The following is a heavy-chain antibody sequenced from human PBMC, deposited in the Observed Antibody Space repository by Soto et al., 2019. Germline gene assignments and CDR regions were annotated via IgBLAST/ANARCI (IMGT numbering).Heavy chain of an antibody. CDR3: ARVNRGDYYFAY. J-gene: IGHJ4*02. V-gene: IGHV4-31*03. D-gene: IGHD2-21*02. CDR1: GGSISSGGYY. CDR2: IYYSGST. Sequence: SETLSLTCTVSGGSISSGGYYWSWIRQHPGKGLEWIGYIYYSGSTYYNPSLKSRVTISVDTSKNQFSLKLSSVTAADTAVYYCARVNRGDYYFAYWGQGTLVTVSS.